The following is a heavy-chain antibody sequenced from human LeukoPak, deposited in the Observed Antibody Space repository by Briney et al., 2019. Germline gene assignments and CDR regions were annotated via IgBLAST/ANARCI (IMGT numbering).Heavy chain of an antibody. V-gene: IGHV4-38-2*02. CDR1: GYSISSGYY. J-gene: IGHJ4*02. D-gene: IGHD6-13*01. CDR3: ARAGAGAAAAEAY. CDR2: IYHSGST. Sequence: PSETLSLTCTVSGYSISSGYYWGWTRQPPGEGLEWIGSIYHSGSTYYNPSLKSRVTISVDTSKNQFSLKLSSVTAADTAVYYCARAGAGAAAAEAYWGQGTLVTVSS.